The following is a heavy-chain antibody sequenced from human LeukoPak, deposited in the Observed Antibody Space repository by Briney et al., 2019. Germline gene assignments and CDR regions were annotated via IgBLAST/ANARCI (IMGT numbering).Heavy chain of an antibody. V-gene: IGHV1-2*02. CDR1: GYTFTGYY. D-gene: IGHD5-12*01. J-gene: IGHJ5*02. CDR2: INPNSGGT. CDR3: ARDMVATTYNWFDP. Sequence: ASVKVSCKASGYTFTGYYMHWVRQAPGQGLEWMGWINPNSGGTNYAQKFQGRVTMTRDTSISTAYMELSRLRSDDTAVYYCARDMVATTYNWFDPWGQRTLVTVSS.